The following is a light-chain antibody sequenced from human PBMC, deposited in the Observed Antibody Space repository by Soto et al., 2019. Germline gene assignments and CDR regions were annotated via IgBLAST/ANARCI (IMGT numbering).Light chain of an antibody. CDR1: NSDIGAYKY. CDR2: EVI. J-gene: IGLJ3*02. CDR3: SSYTTSNSWV. Sequence: QSALTQPASVSGSPGQSITISCTGTNSDIGAYKYVSWYQQYPGKAPKLIIYEVINRPSGVSNRFSGSKSANSASLTISGLQAEDEAHYYCSSYTTSNSWVFGGGTKVTV. V-gene: IGLV2-14*01.